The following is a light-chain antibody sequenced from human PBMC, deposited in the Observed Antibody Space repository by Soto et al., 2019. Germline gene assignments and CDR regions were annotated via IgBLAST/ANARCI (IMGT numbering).Light chain of an antibody. CDR3: AGWDDSLNGYV. Sequence: SVLTQPPSASGTPGQRVTISCSGSSSNIGSNAVNWYQQLPGTAPKLLIYSNNQRPSGVPDRFSGSKSGTSASLAISGLQSEDEADYYCAGWDDSLNGYVFGTGTKLTVL. CDR2: SNN. J-gene: IGLJ1*01. CDR1: SSNIGSNA. V-gene: IGLV1-44*01.